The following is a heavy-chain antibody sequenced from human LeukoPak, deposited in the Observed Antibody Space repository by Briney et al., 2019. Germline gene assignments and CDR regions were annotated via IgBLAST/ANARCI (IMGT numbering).Heavy chain of an antibody. CDR3: AKTTSYSDSSGYYHVWFDP. V-gene: IGHV4-59*10. D-gene: IGHD3-22*01. J-gene: IGHJ5*02. CDR2: IYSSGGT. CDR1: GGSFSGYY. Sequence: SETLSLTCAVYGGSFSGYYWSWIRQPAGKGLEWIGRIYSSGGTNYNPSLMGRVTMSVDTSKNQFSLRLTSVTAADTAVYYCAKTTSYSDSSGYYHVWFDPWGQGTLVTVSS.